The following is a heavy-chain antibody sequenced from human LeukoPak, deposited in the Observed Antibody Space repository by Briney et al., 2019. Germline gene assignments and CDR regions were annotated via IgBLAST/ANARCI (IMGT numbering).Heavy chain of an antibody. CDR3: ASNPVAPAS. CDR2: ISYDGSNK. Sequence: PGGSLRLSCAASGFTFSSYGMHWVRQAPGKGLEWVAVISYDGSNKYYADSVKGRFTISRDNSKNTLYLQMNSLRAEDTAVYYCASNPVAPASWGQGTTVTVSS. V-gene: IGHV3-30*03. D-gene: IGHD4-23*01. J-gene: IGHJ6*02. CDR1: GFTFSSYG.